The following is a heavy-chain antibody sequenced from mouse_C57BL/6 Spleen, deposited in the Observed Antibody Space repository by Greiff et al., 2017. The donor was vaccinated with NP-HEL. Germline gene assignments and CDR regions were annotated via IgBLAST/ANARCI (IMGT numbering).Heavy chain of an antibody. CDR1: GFTFSDAW. V-gene: IGHV6-6*01. J-gene: IGHJ2*01. CDR3: TRRRFTTVVFDY. D-gene: IGHD1-1*01. CDR2: IRNKANNHAT. Sequence: EVKVEESGGGLVQPGGSMKLSCAASGFTFSDAWMDWVRQSPEKGLEWVAEIRNKANNHATYYAESVKGRFTISRDDSKSSVYLQMNSLRAEDTGIYYCTRRRFTTVVFDYWGQGTTLTVSS.